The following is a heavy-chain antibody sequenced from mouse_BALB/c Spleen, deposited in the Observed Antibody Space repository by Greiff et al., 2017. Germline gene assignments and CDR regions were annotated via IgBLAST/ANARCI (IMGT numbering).Heavy chain of an antibody. CDR1: GFSLTSYG. CDR3: AREPRWLVAY. Sequence: VQLVESGPGLVAPSQSLSITCTVSGFSLTSYGVHWVRQPPGKGLEWLGVIWAGGSTNYNSALMSRLSISKDNSKSQVFLKMNSLQTDDTAMYYCAREPRWLVAYWGQGTLVTVSA. V-gene: IGHV2-9*02. D-gene: IGHD2-3*01. CDR2: IWAGGST. J-gene: IGHJ3*01.